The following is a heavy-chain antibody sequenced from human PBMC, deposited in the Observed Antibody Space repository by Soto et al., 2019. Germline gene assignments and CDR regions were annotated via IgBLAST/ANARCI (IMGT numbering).Heavy chain of an antibody. J-gene: IGHJ4*02. V-gene: IGHV3-30-3*01. CDR1: GFTFSSYA. D-gene: IGHD3-22*01. CDR3: VRDSRLLYYYDSSGSFDY. Sequence: QVQLVASGGGVVQPGRSLRLSCAASGFTFSSYAMHWVRQAPGKGLEWVAVISYDGSNKYYADSVKGRFTISRDNSKNSLYLQMNSLIAEDTAVYYCVRDSRLLYYYDSSGSFDYWGQGTLVTVSS. CDR2: ISYDGSNK.